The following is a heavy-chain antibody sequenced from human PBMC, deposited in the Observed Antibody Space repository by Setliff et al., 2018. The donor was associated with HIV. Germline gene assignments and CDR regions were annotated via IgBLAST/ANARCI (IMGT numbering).Heavy chain of an antibody. Sequence: SEPLSLTCSVSGGSITGSGYHWGWIRQPPGKGLEWIGNIYYSGDTFYNASLRSRLTLSVDTSKNQFSLKLNSVTASDTAMYYCTRHRGPPWDAFDIWGQGTMVTVSS. CDR3: TRHRGPPWDAFDI. CDR2: IYYSGDT. CDR1: GGSITGSGYH. J-gene: IGHJ3*02. V-gene: IGHV4-39*01.